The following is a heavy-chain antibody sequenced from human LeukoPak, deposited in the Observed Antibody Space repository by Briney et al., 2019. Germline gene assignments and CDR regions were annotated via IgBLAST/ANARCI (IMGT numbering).Heavy chain of an antibody. CDR1: GFTFSSYH. D-gene: IGHD2-21*01. CDR2: IRSDGGST. CDR3: AKDRCGGGNCYTYFDY. Sequence: GGSLRLSCAASGFTFSSYHMSWVRQAPGKGLEWVSFIRSDGGSTLYADSVKGRFTISRDNSKNTLDLQMNSLRAEDTAVYYCAKDRCGGGNCYTYFDYWGQGTLVTVSS. V-gene: IGHV3-23*01. J-gene: IGHJ4*02.